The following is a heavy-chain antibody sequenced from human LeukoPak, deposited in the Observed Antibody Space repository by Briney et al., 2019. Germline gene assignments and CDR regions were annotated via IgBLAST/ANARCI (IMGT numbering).Heavy chain of an antibody. Sequence: SQTLSLTCTVSGGSISCGGYYWSWIRQHPGKGLEWIGYIYYSGSTYYNPSLKSRVTISVDTSKNQFSLKLSSVTAADTAVYYCARDDDYYDSSGFDPWGQGTLVTVSS. V-gene: IGHV4-31*03. D-gene: IGHD3-22*01. J-gene: IGHJ5*02. CDR1: GGSISCGGYY. CDR2: IYYSGST. CDR3: ARDDDYYDSSGFDP.